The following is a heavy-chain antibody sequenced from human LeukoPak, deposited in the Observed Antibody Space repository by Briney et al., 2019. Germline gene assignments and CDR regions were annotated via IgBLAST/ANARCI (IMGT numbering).Heavy chain of an antibody. CDR2: INHSGST. D-gene: IGHD5-18*01. Sequence: PSETLSLTCTVSGGSISSYYWSWIRQPPGKGLEWIGEINHSGSTNYNPSLKSRVTISVDTSENQFSLKLSSVTAADTAVYYCARHAAMVTFFDYWGQGTLVTVSS. J-gene: IGHJ4*02. CDR3: ARHAAMVTFFDY. CDR1: GGSISSYY. V-gene: IGHV4-34*01.